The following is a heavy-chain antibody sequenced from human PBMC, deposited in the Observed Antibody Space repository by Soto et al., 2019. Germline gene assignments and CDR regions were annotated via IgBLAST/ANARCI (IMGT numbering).Heavy chain of an antibody. CDR3: ARSPNYYYYGFDV. D-gene: IGHD3-10*01. V-gene: IGHV4-61*08. J-gene: IGHJ6*02. CDR2: IYYSGST. CDR1: GGSVSSGDYF. Sequence: TSETLSLTCTVSGGSVSSGDYFWSWLRQSPGKRLEWIAYIYYSGSTNYNPSLKSRATISVDTSKSQVSLTLTSMTAADAALYYCARSPNYYYYGFDVWGQGTAVTVSS.